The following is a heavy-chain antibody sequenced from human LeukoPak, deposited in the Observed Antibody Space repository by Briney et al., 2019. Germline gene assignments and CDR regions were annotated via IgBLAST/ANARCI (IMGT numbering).Heavy chain of an antibody. CDR2: IRSKKVLGGAI. CDR3: TRDWWRLGFDY. Sequence: GGSLRLSCTAFGFTFGDYGLSWFRQAPGKGLEWIGFIRSKKVLGGAIEYAASVKGRFTFSRDDSKSIAYLQMNDLRTDDTAVYYCTRDWWRLGFDYWGQGTLVTVSP. J-gene: IGHJ4*02. D-gene: IGHD2-21*02. CDR1: GFTFGDYG. V-gene: IGHV3-49*03.